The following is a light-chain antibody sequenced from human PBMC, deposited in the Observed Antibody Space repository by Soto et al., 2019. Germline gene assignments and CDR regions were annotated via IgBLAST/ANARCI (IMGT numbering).Light chain of an antibody. Sequence: DIQMTQSPSTLSGSVGDRVTITCRASQTISSWLAWYQQKPGKAPKLLIYKASTLKSGVPSRFSGSGSGTEFTLTISSLQPDDFATYYCQHYNSYADAFGQATKLELK. CDR2: KAS. CDR1: QTISSW. V-gene: IGKV1-5*03. CDR3: QHYNSYADA. J-gene: IGKJ1*01.